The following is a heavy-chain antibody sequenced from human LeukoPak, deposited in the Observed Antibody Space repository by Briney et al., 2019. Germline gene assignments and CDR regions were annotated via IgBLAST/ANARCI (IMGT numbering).Heavy chain of an antibody. CDR3: ASAGWDTAIRTYYYYYYMDV. J-gene: IGHJ6*03. Sequence: ASVKVSCKASGYTFTSYGISWVRQAPGQGLEWMGWISAYNGNTNYAQKLQGRVTMTTDTSTSTAYMELRSLRSDDTAVYYCASAGWDTAIRTYYYYYYMDVWGKGTTVTVSS. CDR2: ISAYNGNT. D-gene: IGHD5-18*01. V-gene: IGHV1-18*01. CDR1: GYTFTSYG.